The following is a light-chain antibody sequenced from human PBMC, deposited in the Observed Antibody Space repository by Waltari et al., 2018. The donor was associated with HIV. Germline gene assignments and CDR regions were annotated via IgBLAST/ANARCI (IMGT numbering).Light chain of an antibody. V-gene: IGLV1-40*01. CDR1: SPHIGAGYD. J-gene: IGLJ2*01. Sequence: QSVLTQPPSVSGAPWQRVTISCTGSSPHIGAGYDLHWYQQLPGTAPKLLIYGNSNRHSGVPDRFSGSKSGTSASLAITGLQAEDEADYYCQSYDSSLSGSVFGGGTKLTVL. CDR2: GNS. CDR3: QSYDSSLSGSV.